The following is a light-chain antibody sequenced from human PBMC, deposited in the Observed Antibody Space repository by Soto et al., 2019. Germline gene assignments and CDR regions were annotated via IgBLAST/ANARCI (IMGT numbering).Light chain of an antibody. CDR3: TSYTRNFTVV. CDR1: SSDVGGYNY. J-gene: IGLJ2*01. CDR2: EVS. Sequence: QSVLTQPASVSGSPGQSITISCTGTSSDVGGYNYVSWYLQHPGKAPKLMIYEVSNRPSGVSNRFSGSKSGNAASLTISGPQAEDEADYYCTSYTRNFTVVFGGEP. V-gene: IGLV2-14*01.